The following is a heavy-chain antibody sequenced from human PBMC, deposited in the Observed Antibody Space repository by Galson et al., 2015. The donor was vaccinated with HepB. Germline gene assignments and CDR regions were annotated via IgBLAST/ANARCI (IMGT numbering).Heavy chain of an antibody. D-gene: IGHD6-19*01. CDR2: ISGYNSNT. CDR3: ARDSGRYSSGVGDY. J-gene: IGHJ4*02. CDR1: GYTFTNYG. V-gene: IGHV1-18*04. Sequence: SVKVSCKASGYTFTNYGITWARQAPGQGLEWMGWISGYNSNTNYAQKLQGRVTMTTDTSTSTAYMDLRSLRSDDTAVYFCARDSGRYSSGVGDYWGQGTLVTVSS.